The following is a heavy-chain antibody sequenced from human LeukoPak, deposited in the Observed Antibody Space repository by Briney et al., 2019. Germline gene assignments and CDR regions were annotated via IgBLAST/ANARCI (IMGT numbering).Heavy chain of an antibody. CDR2: ISGSGGTT. CDR1: GFTFSSYA. CDR3: AKYCTSTSCSQAGKPYYGMDG. Sequence: GGSLRLSCAASGFTFSSYAMTWVRQAAGKGLEWVSVISGSGGTTHYADSVKGRFTISRDNSKNTVYLQINSLRAEDTAVYYCAKYCTSTSCSQAGKPYYGMDGWGHGNTVTVSS. D-gene: IGHD2-2*01. V-gene: IGHV3-23*01. J-gene: IGHJ6*02.